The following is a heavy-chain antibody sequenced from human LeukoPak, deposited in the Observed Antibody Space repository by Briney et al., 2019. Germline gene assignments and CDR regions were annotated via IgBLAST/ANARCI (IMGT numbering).Heavy chain of an antibody. J-gene: IGHJ4*02. V-gene: IGHV4-59*11. CDR1: GGSISSHY. CDR2: IYYSGST. D-gene: IGHD6-6*01. CDR3: ARLYSSSASSDY. Sequence: SETPSLTCTVSGGSISSHYWSWIRQPPGKGLEWIGYIYYSGSTNYNPSFKSRVTISVDTSKNQFSLKLSSVTAADTAVYYCARLYSSSASSDYWGQGTLVTVSS.